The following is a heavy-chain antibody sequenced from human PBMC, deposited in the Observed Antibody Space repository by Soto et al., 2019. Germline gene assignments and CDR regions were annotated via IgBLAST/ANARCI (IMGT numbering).Heavy chain of an antibody. D-gene: IGHD3-16*01. CDR3: AREPFLPRARHDY. CDR2: MLYSGLT. J-gene: IGHJ4*02. CDR1: GYSVSSSDYY. Sequence: SETLSLTCSVSGYSVSSSDYYWAWIRQPPGKGLEWIGSMLYSGLTYYNPSLKSRVTLSVDTSKNQFSVRLTSVTAADSAVHYCAREPFLPRARHDYWGQGALVTVSS. V-gene: IGHV4-39*02.